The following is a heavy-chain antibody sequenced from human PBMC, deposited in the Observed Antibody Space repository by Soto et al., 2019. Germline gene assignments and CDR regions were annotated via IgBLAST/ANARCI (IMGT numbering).Heavy chain of an antibody. V-gene: IGHV3-23*01. CDR3: AKDDRYDMENNWFDP. J-gene: IGHJ5*02. D-gene: IGHD3-9*01. CDR1: GFTFSSYA. Sequence: GSLRLSCAASGFTFSSYAMSWVRQAPGKGLEWVSAISGSGGSTYYADSVKGRFTISRDNSKNTLYLQMNSLRAEDTAVYYCAKDDRYDMENNWFDPWGQGTLVTVSS. CDR2: ISGSGGST.